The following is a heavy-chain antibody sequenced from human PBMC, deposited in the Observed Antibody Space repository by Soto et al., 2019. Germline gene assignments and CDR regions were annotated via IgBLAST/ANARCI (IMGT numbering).Heavy chain of an antibody. CDR1: EFIFSSFP. J-gene: IGHJ4*02. Sequence: GVSLRLSCAASEFIFSSFPMHWVRQAPGKGLEWVAVVSKDVSDKHYADSVKGRFTISRDNSENTLHLQMNSLRPEDTGVYYCARSYCGDNCALDYWGQGTPVTVFS. CDR2: VSKDVSDK. CDR3: ARSYCGDNCALDY. D-gene: IGHD2-21*02. V-gene: IGHV3-30-3*01.